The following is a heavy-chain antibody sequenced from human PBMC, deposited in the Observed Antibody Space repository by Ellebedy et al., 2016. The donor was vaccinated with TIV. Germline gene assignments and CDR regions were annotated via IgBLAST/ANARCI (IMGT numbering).Heavy chain of an antibody. V-gene: IGHV3-21*01. CDR1: GFTFISHT. Sequence: GESLKISCAASGFTFISHTMNWVRQAPGKGLEWVSSIPSLSTYIYYADSVKGRFTISRDNAEDSLVLEMNSLRAEDTAIYYCVSGFMYCASRTCSTHWGQGALVTVSS. CDR3: VSGFMYCASRTCSTH. J-gene: IGHJ4*02. D-gene: IGHD2-2*01. CDR2: IPSLSTYI.